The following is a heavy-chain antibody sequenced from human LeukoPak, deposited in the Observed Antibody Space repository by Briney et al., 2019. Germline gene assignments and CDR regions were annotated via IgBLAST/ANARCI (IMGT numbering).Heavy chain of an antibody. CDR1: GFIFSNYW. CDR3: AKDLKYYDFWSGYESYAFDI. D-gene: IGHD3-3*01. V-gene: IGHV3-74*01. Sequence: PGGSLRPSCAASGFIFSNYWMHWVRHVPGKGLMWVARIDSEGSGTSYADSVKGRFTISRDNSKNTLYLQMNSLRAEDTAVYYCAKDLKYYDFWSGYESYAFDIWGQGTMVTVSS. CDR2: IDSEGSGT. J-gene: IGHJ3*02.